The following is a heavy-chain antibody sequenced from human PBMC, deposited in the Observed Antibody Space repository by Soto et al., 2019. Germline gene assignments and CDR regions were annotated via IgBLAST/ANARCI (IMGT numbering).Heavy chain of an antibody. CDR2: INHSGST. Sequence: QVQLQQWGAGLLKSSETLSVTCDVFGGSFSGDHWTGIRQPPGKGLEWIGEINHSGSTNYNPSLKSRVTISVDTSKKQISLKLKSVTAADTAVHYYARRYCSSTSCLAGFDPWGRGTLVTVSS. J-gene: IGHJ5*02. V-gene: IGHV4-34*02. CDR3: ARRYCSSTSCLAGFDP. CDR1: GGSFSGDH. D-gene: IGHD2-2*01.